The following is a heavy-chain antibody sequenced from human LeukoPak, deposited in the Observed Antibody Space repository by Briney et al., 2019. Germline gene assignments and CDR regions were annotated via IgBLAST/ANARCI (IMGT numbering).Heavy chain of an antibody. J-gene: IGHJ3*02. CDR2: IISTSSYI. CDR3: ATGPPFDI. V-gene: IGHV3-21*01. CDR1: GFTFRSYS. Sequence: GDLRLSCAASGFTFRSYSMNWFGQPPGKGLEWVSSIISTSSYIYYENSVKGRFTISGDNAKNSLYLQMNSLRAEDTAVYYCATGPPFDIWGQGTMVTVSS.